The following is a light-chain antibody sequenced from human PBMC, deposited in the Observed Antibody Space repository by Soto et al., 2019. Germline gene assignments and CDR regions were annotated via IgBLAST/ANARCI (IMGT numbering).Light chain of an antibody. Sequence: QSVLTQPPSASGSPGQSVTISCTGTSSDVGDYNYVSWYQQHPGKVPKLMIYEVTKRPSGVPARFSGSKSGDTASLTVSGLQADDEADYYCSSYVGSNSLVFGGGTQLTVL. CDR1: SSDVGDYNY. CDR3: SSYVGSNSLV. J-gene: IGLJ3*02. V-gene: IGLV2-8*01. CDR2: EVT.